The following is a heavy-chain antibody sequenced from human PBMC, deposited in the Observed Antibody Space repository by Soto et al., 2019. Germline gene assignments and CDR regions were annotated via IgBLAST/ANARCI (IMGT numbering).Heavy chain of an antibody. V-gene: IGHV4-34*01. J-gene: IGHJ5*02. D-gene: IGHD6-19*01. CDR2: INHSGST. CDR1: GGSFSGYY. Sequence: SETLSLTCAVYGGSFSGYYWSWIRQPPGKGLEWIGEINHSGSTNSNPSLKSRVTISVVPSKNQFSLKLSSVTAADTVVYYCARDGSSDWLTWFDPWGQGTLVTVSS. CDR3: ARDGSSDWLTWFDP.